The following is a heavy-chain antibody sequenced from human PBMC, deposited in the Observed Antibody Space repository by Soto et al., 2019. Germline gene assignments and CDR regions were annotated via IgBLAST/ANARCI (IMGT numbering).Heavy chain of an antibody. V-gene: IGHV1-69*12. CDR3: VRDSIAAAGFDS. J-gene: IGHJ4*02. D-gene: IGHD6-13*01. CDR2: IIPLFGRT. CDR1: GGPFSSYT. Sequence: QVHLVQSGAEVKMPGSSVKVSCKVSGGPFSSYTISWVRQAPGQGLEWVGEIIPLFGRTNYVQNFQGKVTISAAESTNTAYMQLSSLRSEDTAVYYCVRDSIAAAGFDSWGQGTLVTVS.